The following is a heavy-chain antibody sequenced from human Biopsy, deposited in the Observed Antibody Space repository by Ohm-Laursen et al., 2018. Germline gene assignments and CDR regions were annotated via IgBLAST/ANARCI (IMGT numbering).Heavy chain of an antibody. Sequence: SLRLSCAAPGFTFTSYEMNWVRQASGKGLEWVANIHYTGSPIYYADSVRGRFTISRDNGEYSLFLQMNSLRVDDTAVYYCARRIPLYGMDVWGQGTTVTVSS. V-gene: IGHV3-48*03. CDR3: ARRIPLYGMDV. D-gene: IGHD2-2*02. CDR1: GFTFTSYE. J-gene: IGHJ6*02. CDR2: IHYTGSPI.